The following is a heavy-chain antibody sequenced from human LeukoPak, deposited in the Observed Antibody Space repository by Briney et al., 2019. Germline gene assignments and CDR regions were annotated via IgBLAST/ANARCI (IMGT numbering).Heavy chain of an antibody. J-gene: IGHJ4*02. CDR1: GYTFTSYG. CDR2: ISAYNGNT. Sequence: ASVKVSCKASGYTFTSYGISWVRQAPGQGLEWMGWISAYNGNTNYAQKLQGRVTMTTDTSTSTAYMELRSLRSDDTAAYYCASDYDFWSAPGYWGQGTLVTVSS. D-gene: IGHD3-3*01. CDR3: ASDYDFWSAPGY. V-gene: IGHV1-18*01.